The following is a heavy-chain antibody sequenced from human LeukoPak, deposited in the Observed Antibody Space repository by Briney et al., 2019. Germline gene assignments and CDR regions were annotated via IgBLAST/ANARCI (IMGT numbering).Heavy chain of an antibody. CDR2: INSGGST. J-gene: IGHJ6*02. V-gene: IGHV3-53*01. D-gene: IGHD1-1*01. CDR1: GFTVSINY. Sequence: GGSLRLSCAASGFTVSINYMSWVRQAPGKGLEWVSVINSGGSTYYADSVKGRFTISRDNSKNTLYLQMNSLRAEDTAVYYCARESTDYGMDVWGQGTTVTVSS. CDR3: ARESTDYGMDV.